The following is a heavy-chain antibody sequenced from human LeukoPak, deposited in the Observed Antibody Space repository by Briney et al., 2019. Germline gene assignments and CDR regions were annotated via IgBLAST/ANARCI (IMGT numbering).Heavy chain of an antibody. CDR2: IIPILGIA. CDR1: GGTFSSYA. V-gene: IGHV1-69*04. J-gene: IGHJ4*02. Sequence: ASVKVSCKASGGTFSSYAINWVRQAPGQGLEWMGRIIPILGIANYAQKFQGRVTITADKSTSTAYMELSSLRSEDTAVYYCARFSGGSSGYWGQGTLVTVSP. D-gene: IGHD1-26*01. CDR3: ARFSGGSSGY.